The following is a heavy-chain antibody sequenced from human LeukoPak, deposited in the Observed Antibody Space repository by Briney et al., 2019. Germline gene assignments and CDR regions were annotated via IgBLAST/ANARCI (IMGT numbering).Heavy chain of an antibody. CDR1: GFSFTTHA. J-gene: IGHJ3*02. D-gene: IGHD4-17*01. Sequence: GGSLRLSCVASGFSFTTHAMGWVRQAPGKGLEWVSHISGSGGSTKYSGSVKGRFTISRDNSKNTLYLQINSLRADDTAVYYCAKDPNGDYIGTFDIWGQGTMVTVSS. CDR2: ISGSGGST. V-gene: IGHV3-23*01. CDR3: AKDPNGDYIGTFDI.